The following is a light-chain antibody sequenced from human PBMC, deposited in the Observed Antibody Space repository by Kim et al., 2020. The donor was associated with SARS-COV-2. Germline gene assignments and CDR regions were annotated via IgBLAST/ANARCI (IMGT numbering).Light chain of an antibody. V-gene: IGLV3-1*01. CDR1: KLGDKY. CDR3: QAWDSSTVRHV. J-gene: IGLJ1*01. Sequence: SYELTQPPSVSVSPGQTASITCSGDKLGDKYACWYQQKPGQSPVLVIYQDSKRPSGIPERFSGSNSGNTATPTISGTQAMDEADYYCQAWDSSTVRHVFGTGTKVTVL. CDR2: QDS.